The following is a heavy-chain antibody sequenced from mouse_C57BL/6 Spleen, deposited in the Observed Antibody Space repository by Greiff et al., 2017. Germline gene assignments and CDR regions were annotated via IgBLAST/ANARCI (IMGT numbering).Heavy chain of an antibody. D-gene: IGHD1-1*01. Sequence: ESGPGLVKPSQSLSLTCSVTGYSITSGYYWNWIRQFPGNKLEWMGYISYDGSNNYNPSLKNRITITRDTSKNQFFLKFNSVTTEDTDTYYCARDYVRAMDYWGQGTSVTVSS. CDR1: GYSITSGYY. CDR3: ARDYVRAMDY. V-gene: IGHV3-6*01. CDR2: ISYDGSN. J-gene: IGHJ4*01.